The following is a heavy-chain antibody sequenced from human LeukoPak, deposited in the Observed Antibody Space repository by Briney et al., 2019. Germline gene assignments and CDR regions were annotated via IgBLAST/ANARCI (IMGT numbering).Heavy chain of an antibody. V-gene: IGHV4-59*01. CDR1: GGSLSSYY. CDR3: ARDQARVTGTSGFDP. D-gene: IGHD6-19*01. CDR2: IYYSGST. Sequence: SETLSLTCTVSGGSLSSYYWSWIRQPPGKGLEWIGYIYYSGSTNYNPSLKSRVTISVDTSKNQFSLKLSSVTAADTAVYYCARDQARVTGTSGFDPWGQGTLVTVSS. J-gene: IGHJ5*02.